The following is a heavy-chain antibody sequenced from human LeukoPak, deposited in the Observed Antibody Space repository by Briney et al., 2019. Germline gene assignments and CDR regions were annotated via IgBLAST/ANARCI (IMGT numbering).Heavy chain of an antibody. CDR1: GFTFSIYA. CDR3: ARDATKYNSNLGGYYYYGMDV. V-gene: IGHV3-48*01. Sequence: GGSLRLSCAASGFTFSIYAMSWVRQAPGKGLEWVSYISSSSSTIYYADSVKGRFTISRDNAKNSLYLQMNSLRAEDTAVYYCARDATKYNSNLGGYYYYGMDVWGQGTTVTVSS. D-gene: IGHD1-7*01. J-gene: IGHJ6*02. CDR2: ISSSSSTI.